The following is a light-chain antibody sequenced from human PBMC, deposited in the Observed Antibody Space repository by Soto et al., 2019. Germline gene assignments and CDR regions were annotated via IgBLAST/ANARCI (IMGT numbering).Light chain of an antibody. J-gene: IGKJ2*01. V-gene: IGKV3-20*01. CDR3: QQHGGSPLYT. CDR1: QSVSSSS. Sequence: ETVLTQSPGTLSLSPGERATLSCRASQSVSSSSLAWYQQKPGQAPRLLFYGVSSRATGIPDRFSGSGSGTDFTLTISRLEPEDFAVYYCQQHGGSPLYTFGQGTKLEIK. CDR2: GVS.